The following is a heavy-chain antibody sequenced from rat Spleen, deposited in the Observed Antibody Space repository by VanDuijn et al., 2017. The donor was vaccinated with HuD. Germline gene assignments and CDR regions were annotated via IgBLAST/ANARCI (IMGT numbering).Heavy chain of an antibody. J-gene: IGHJ2*01. D-gene: IGHD1-2*01. CDR2: INYDGGST. V-gene: IGHV5-20*01. CDR1: GFTFSDYY. Sequence: EVQLVESDGGLVQPGRSLKLSCAASGFTFSDYYMAWVRQVPTKGLEWVATINYDGGSTYYRDSVKGRFTASRDNAKSTLYLQMDSLRSEDTATYYCTRGFTVAVFWGQGVMVTVSA. CDR3: TRGFTVAVF.